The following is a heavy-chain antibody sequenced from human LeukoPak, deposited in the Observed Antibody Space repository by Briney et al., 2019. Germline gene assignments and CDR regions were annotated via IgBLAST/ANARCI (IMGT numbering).Heavy chain of an antibody. D-gene: IGHD5-12*01. CDR2: IWYDGSNK. Sequence: GGSLRLSCAASGFTFSSYGMHWVRQAPGKGLEWVAVIWYDGSNKYYADSVKGRFTISRDSSKNTLYLQMNSPRVEDTAVYYCARDRGTEYSGYVFDYWGQGTLVTVSS. J-gene: IGHJ4*02. CDR3: ARDRGTEYSGYVFDY. V-gene: IGHV3-33*01. CDR1: GFTFSSYG.